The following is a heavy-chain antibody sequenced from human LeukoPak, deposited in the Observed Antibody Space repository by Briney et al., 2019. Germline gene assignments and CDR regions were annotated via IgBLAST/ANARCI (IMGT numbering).Heavy chain of an antibody. V-gene: IGHV3-33*01. CDR2: IWYDGSNK. D-gene: IGHD3-9*01. CDR3: ARAYSLRYFDWLKENYYYYGMDV. J-gene: IGHJ6*02. CDR1: GFTFSSYG. Sequence: QPGGPLRLSCAASGFTFSSYGMHWVRQAPGKGLEWVAVIWYDGSNKYYADSVKGRFTISRDNSKNTLYLQMNSLRAEDTAVYYCARAYSLRYFDWLKENYYYYGMDVWGQGTTVTVSS.